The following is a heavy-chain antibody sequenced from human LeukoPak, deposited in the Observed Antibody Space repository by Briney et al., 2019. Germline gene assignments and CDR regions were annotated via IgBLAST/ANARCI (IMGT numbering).Heavy chain of an antibody. Sequence: PSETLSLACTVSGGSISSSSYYWGWIRQPPGKGLEWIGSIYYSGSTYYNPSLKSRVTISVDTSKNQFSLKLSSVTAADTAVYYCARAYDSSGYWVYYFDYWGQGTLVTVSS. CDR2: IYYSGST. D-gene: IGHD3-22*01. J-gene: IGHJ4*02. CDR1: GGSISSSSYY. CDR3: ARAYDSSGYWVYYFDY. V-gene: IGHV4-39*07.